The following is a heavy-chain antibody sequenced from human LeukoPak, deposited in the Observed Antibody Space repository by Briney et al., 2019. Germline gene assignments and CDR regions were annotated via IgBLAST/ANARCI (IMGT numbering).Heavy chain of an antibody. CDR1: GGSVSSGSYY. V-gene: IGHV4-61*01. J-gene: IGHJ4*02. D-gene: IGHD5-18*01. CDR2: IYYSEST. Sequence: SETLSLTCTVSGGSVSSGSYYWSWIRQPPGKGLEWIGYIYYSESTNYNPSLKSRVTISVDTSKNQFSLKLSSVTAADTAVYYCAREVRSYGTFDYWGQGTLVTVSS. CDR3: AREVRSYGTFDY.